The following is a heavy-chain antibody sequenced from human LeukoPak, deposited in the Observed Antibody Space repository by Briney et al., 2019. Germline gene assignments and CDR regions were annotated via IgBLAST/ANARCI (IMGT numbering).Heavy chain of an antibody. CDR3: ARGYYDSSGYYSSPFDY. V-gene: IGHV1-18*04. J-gene: IGHJ4*02. D-gene: IGHD3-22*01. Sequence: ASVKVSCKASGYTFTRNFMHWVRQAPGQGLEWMGWISAYNGNTNYAQKLQGRVTMTTDTSTSTAYMELRSLRSDDTAVYYCARGYYDSSGYYSSPFDYWGQGTLVTVSS. CDR1: GYTFTRNF. CDR2: ISAYNGNT.